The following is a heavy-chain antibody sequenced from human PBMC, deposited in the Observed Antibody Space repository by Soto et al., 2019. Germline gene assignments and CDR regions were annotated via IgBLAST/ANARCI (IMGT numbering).Heavy chain of an antibody. Sequence: PGGSLRLSCAASGFTFSSYAMSWVRQAPGKGLEWVSAISGSGGSTYYADSVKGRFTISRDNSKNTLYLQMNSLRAEDTAVYYCARDVVYYYDSSGYESSWYFDYWGQGTLVTVSS. CDR2: ISGSGGST. D-gene: IGHD3-22*01. J-gene: IGHJ4*02. V-gene: IGHV3-23*01. CDR1: GFTFSSYA. CDR3: ARDVVYYYDSSGYESSWYFDY.